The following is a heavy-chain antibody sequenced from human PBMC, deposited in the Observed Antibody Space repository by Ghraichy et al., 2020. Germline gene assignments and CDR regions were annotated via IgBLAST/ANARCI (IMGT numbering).Heavy chain of an antibody. D-gene: IGHD3-10*01. CDR2: ISGGGTST. CDR1: GFTFSSYA. CDR3: AKMSYNGQRGYFDF. V-gene: IGHV3-23*01. Sequence: LSLTCAASGFTFSSYAMNWVRQAPGKGLEWVSGISGGGTSTYYAASVKGRFTISRDSSRNTLYLQMSSLRADDTAVYYCAKMSYNGQRGYFDFWGQGSLVTVSS. J-gene: IGHJ4*02.